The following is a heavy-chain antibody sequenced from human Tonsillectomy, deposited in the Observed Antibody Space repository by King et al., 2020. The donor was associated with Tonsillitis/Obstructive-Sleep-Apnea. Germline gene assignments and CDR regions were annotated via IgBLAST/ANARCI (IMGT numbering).Heavy chain of an antibody. CDR1: GGSVSSGSYY. V-gene: IGHV4-61*01. CDR3: ARGRVVPAAIFDP. D-gene: IGHD2-2*01. Sequence: QLQESGPGLVKPSETMSLTCTVSGGSVSSGSYYWSWIRQPPGKGLEWIGYIYYSGSTNYNPSLKSRVTISVETSKNQFSLKLSSVTAADTAVYYCARGRVVPAAIFDPWGQGTLVTVSS. CDR2: IYYSGST. J-gene: IGHJ5*02.